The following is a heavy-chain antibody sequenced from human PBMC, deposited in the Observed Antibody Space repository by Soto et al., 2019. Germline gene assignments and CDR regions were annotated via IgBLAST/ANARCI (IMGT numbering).Heavy chain of an antibody. V-gene: IGHV4-59*12. CDR3: SRGGSGTRGNFDY. Sequence: SETLSLTCTVSGGSISSYYLNWIRQPPGKGLEWIGYIYYSGNTNYNPSLESRVTISVDTSKNQFSLKVNSVTAADTAVYHCSRGGSGTRGNFDYWGQGTLVTVSS. CDR1: GGSISSYY. CDR2: IYYSGNT. J-gene: IGHJ4*02. D-gene: IGHD1-26*01.